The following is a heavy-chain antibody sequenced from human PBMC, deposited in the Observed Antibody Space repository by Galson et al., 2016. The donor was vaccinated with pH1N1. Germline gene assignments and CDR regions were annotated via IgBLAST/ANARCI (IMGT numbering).Heavy chain of an antibody. V-gene: IGHV3-15*01. Sequence: SLRLSCAASGLTFRNVWMSWVRQAPGKGLEWVGRVKSEANGGTTDYAAPARGRFIISRNDSESTVFLQINRLQIEDTAVYFCTTEGQRYGAFWGQGTLVAASS. CDR3: TTEGQRYGAF. CDR2: VKSEANGGTT. J-gene: IGHJ4*02. CDR1: GLTFRNVW. D-gene: IGHD3-10*01.